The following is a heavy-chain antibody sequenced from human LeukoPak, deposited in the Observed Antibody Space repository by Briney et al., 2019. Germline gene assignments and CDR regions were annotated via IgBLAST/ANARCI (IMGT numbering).Heavy chain of an antibody. D-gene: IGHD3-3*01. CDR3: ARDRSPDFWSGDYRDAFDI. V-gene: IGHV1-18*01. Sequence: GASVKVSCKASGYTFSGYGISWVRQAPGQGLEWMGWISGYNGNTNSAQKLQGRVSMTTDTSTSTAYVELRSLRSDDTAVYYRARDRSPDFWSGDYRDAFDIWGQGTMVTVSS. J-gene: IGHJ3*02. CDR2: ISGYNGNT. CDR1: GYTFSGYG.